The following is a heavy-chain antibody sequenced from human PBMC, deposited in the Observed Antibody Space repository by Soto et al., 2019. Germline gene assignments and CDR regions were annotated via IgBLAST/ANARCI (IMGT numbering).Heavy chain of an antibody. V-gene: IGHV3-48*03. D-gene: IGHD3-3*01. J-gene: IGHJ6*02. Sequence: LRLSCAASGFTFSSYEMNWVRQAPWKGLEWVSYISSSGSTIYYADSVKGRFTISRDNAKNSLYLQMNSLRAEDTAVYYCAREADFWSGYRSAWYGMDVWGQGTTVTVYS. CDR1: GFTFSSYE. CDR3: AREADFWSGYRSAWYGMDV. CDR2: ISSSGSTI.